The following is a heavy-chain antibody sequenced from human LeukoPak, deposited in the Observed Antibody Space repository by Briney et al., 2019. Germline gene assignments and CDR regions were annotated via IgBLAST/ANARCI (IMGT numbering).Heavy chain of an antibody. V-gene: IGHV1-8*01. CDR1: GYTFTGYD. D-gene: IGHD6-13*01. CDR2: MNPNSGIT. J-gene: IGHJ4*02. Sequence: ASVKVSCKASGYTFTGYDVNWVPQATGQGLKWMGWMNPNSGITGPAEKFQGRVAMTRNNSISRAYLKLSSLRLGEKAAYHFPTGPYAATGQAGDDYWGQGTLVTVSS. CDR3: PTGPYAATGQAGDDY.